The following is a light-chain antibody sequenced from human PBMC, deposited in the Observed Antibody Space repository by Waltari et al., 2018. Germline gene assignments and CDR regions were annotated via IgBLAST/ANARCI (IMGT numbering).Light chain of an antibody. CDR2: HAS. J-gene: IGKJ1*01. Sequence: IVMTQSPATLSVSPGGRATLSCRATESVSFHVAWYQQRPGQAPRLLMSHASARATGIPARFSGSWSGTEFTLTIGSLQSEDSGVYYCQQYHHWWTFGQGTEVEIK. CDR3: QQYHHWWT. V-gene: IGKV3-15*01. CDR1: ESVSFH.